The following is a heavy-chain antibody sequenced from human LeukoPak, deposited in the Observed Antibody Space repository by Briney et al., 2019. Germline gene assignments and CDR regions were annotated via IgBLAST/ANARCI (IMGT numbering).Heavy chain of an antibody. Sequence: GGSLRLSCAASGFTVSSNYMSWVRQAPGKGLEWVSVIYSGGTTYYADSVKGRFTISRHNSKNTLYLQMNSLRAEDTAVYYCARHDLPGRSPFDYWGQGTLVTVSS. CDR2: IYSGGTT. J-gene: IGHJ4*02. V-gene: IGHV3-53*04. CDR1: GFTVSSNY. D-gene: IGHD2-15*01. CDR3: ARHDLPGRSPFDY.